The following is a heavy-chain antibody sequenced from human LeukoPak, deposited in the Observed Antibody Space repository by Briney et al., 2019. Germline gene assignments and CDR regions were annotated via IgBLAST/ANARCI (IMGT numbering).Heavy chain of an antibody. D-gene: IGHD5-24*01. CDR3: ARGNGDGYRFWGAFDI. V-gene: IGHV1-24*01. CDR1: GYTLTELS. CDR2: FDPEDGET. J-gene: IGHJ3*02. Sequence: ASVKVSCKVSGYTLTELSMHWVRQAPGKGLEWMGGFDPEDGETIYAQKFQGRVTMTEDTSTDTAYMELSSLRSDDTAVYYCARGNGDGYRFWGAFDIWGQGTMVTVFS.